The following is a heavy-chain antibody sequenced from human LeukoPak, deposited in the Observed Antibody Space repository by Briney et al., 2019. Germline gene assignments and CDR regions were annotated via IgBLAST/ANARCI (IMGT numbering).Heavy chain of an antibody. J-gene: IGHJ4*02. CDR1: GFTFSSYA. V-gene: IGHV3-23*01. CDR2: ISGSGGST. CDR3: AKLGSYGGNSAFGY. D-gene: IGHD4-23*01. Sequence: PGGSLRLSCAASGFTFSSYAMSWVRQAPGKGLEWVSAISGSGGSTYYADSVKGRFTISRDNSKNTLYLQMNSLRAEDTAVYYCAKLGSYGGNSAFGYWGQGTLVTVSP.